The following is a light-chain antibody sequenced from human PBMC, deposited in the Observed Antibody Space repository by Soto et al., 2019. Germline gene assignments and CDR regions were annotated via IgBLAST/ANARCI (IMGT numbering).Light chain of an antibody. CDR2: GAS. V-gene: IGKV3-20*01. J-gene: IGKJ4*01. CDR3: QQYGSSPLT. CDR1: QSVSSGN. Sequence: EIVLTQSPGTLSLSPGERATLSCRASQSVSSGNLAWYQQKPGQAPRLLIYGASNRATGIPDRFSGSGSGTDFTLTISRLEPEDFAVYYCQQYGSSPLTFGGGTKVEIK.